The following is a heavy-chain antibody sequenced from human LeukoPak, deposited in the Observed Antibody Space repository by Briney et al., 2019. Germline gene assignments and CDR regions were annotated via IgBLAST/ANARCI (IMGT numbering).Heavy chain of an antibody. D-gene: IGHD4-17*01. J-gene: IGHJ5*02. V-gene: IGHV3-48*03. CDR1: GFTFSSYE. Sequence: PGGSLRLSCAASGFTFSSYEMNWVRQAPGKGLEWVSYISSSGSTIYYADSVKGRFTISRDNAKNSLYLQMNSLRAEDTAVYYCARVVRYGDLDWFDPWGQGTLVTASS. CDR2: ISSSGSTI. CDR3: ARVVRYGDLDWFDP.